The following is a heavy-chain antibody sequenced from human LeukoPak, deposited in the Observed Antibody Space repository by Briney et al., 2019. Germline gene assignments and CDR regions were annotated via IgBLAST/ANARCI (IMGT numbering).Heavy chain of an antibody. Sequence: GGPLRPSGAASGFTFRNAWLSWVRKAPGKGREWVGRFKSKTDGGTTDYAAPVKGRFTISRDDSKNTLYLQMNSLKTEDTAVYYCTGPGEYSSSSVIDYWGQGTLVTVSS. J-gene: IGHJ4*02. CDR1: GFTFRNAW. D-gene: IGHD6-6*01. V-gene: IGHV3-15*01. CDR2: FKSKTDGGTT. CDR3: TGPGEYSSSSVIDY.